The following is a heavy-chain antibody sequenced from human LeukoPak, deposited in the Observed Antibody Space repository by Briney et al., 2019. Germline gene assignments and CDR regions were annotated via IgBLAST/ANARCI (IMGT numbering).Heavy chain of an antibody. CDR3: ARGFRLSAIEDWFDP. CDR1: GYTFTSYD. CDR2: MNPNSGNT. J-gene: IGHJ5*02. Sequence: ASVKVSCKASGYTFTSYDINWVRQATGQGLEWMGWMNPNSGNTGYAQKFQGRVTMTRDTSISTAYMELSRLRSDDTAVYYCARGFRLSAIEDWFDPWGQGTLVTVSS. D-gene: IGHD2-2*02. V-gene: IGHV1-8*02.